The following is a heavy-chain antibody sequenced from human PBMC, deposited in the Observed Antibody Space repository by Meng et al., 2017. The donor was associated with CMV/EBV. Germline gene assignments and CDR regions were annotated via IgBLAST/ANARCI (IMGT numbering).Heavy chain of an antibody. D-gene: IGHD2-2*01. CDR3: AKPIVVVPAAIESGFDY. V-gene: IGHV3-23*01. CDR2: ISGSGGST. J-gene: IGHJ4*02. Sequence: GESLKISCAASGFTFSSYAMSWVRQAQGKGLEWVSAISGSGGSTYYADSVKGRFTISRDNSKNTPYLQMNSLRAEDTAVYYCAKPIVVVPAAIESGFDYWGQGTLVTVSS. CDR1: GFTFSSYA.